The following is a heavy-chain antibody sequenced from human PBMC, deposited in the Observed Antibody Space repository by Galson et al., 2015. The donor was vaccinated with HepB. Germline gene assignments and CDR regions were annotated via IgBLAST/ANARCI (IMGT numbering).Heavy chain of an antibody. D-gene: IGHD3-16*02. CDR1: GDSVSSYSAG. J-gene: IGHJ5*02. CDR2: TYYRSKWYI. Sequence: CAISGDSVSSYSAGWKWIRQSPSRGLEWLGRTYYRSKWYIDYAVSVNGRISITPDTSRNQFSLQLSSVTPEDTAIYYCAGGGLVRGALGWIDPWGPGILVTVSS. CDR3: AGGGLVRGALGWIDP. V-gene: IGHV6-1*01.